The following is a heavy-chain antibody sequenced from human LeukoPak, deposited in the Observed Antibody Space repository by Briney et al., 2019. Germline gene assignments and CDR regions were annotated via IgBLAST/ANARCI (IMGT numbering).Heavy chain of an antibody. CDR3: AKAAGATTAEFDY. V-gene: IGHV3-30*02. J-gene: IGHJ4*02. D-gene: IGHD1-26*01. CDR2: IRYDGSNK. CDR1: GFTFSSYG. Sequence: GGSLRLSCAASGFTFSSYGMHWVRQAPGKGLEWVAFIRYDGSNKYYADSVKGRFTISRDNSKNTLYLQMNSLRAEDTAVYYCAKAAGATTAEFDYWGQGTLVTVSS.